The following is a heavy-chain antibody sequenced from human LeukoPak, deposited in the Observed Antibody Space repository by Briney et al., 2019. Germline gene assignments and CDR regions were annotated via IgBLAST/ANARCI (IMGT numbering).Heavy chain of an antibody. Sequence: GGSLRLSCAASGFTFSSYWMHWVRQAPGKGLVWVSGIRSDGSTTSYADSVKGRFTISRDNAKNTLYLQVNSLRAEDTAVYYCARGTGPGYYHYWGQGTLVTVSS. J-gene: IGHJ4*02. CDR2: IRSDGSTT. V-gene: IGHV3-74*01. CDR1: GFTFSSYW. CDR3: ARGTGPGYYHY.